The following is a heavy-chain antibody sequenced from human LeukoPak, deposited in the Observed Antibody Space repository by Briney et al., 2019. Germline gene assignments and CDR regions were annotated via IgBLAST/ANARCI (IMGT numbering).Heavy chain of an antibody. J-gene: IGHJ6*04. V-gene: IGHV4-4*02. Sequence: SETLSPTCAVSGGAISSANWWSWARQPPGKGLEWIGETFHSGNTNYNPSLKSRVTISVDKSKNQFSLKLTSVTAADTAVYYCARESCTSSSCYARYYYGMDVWGKGTTVTVSS. D-gene: IGHD2-2*01. CDR1: GGAISSANW. CDR3: ARESCTSSSCYARYYYGMDV. CDR2: TFHSGNT.